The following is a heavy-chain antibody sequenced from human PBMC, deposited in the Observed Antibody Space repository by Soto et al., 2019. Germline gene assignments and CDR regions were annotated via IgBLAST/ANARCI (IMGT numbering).Heavy chain of an antibody. D-gene: IGHD5-12*01. CDR3: AKDDRSNIVATPDY. Sequence: GGSLRLSCAASGFTFSSYAMSWVRQAPGKGLEWVSAISGSGGSTYYADSVKGRFTISRDNSKNTLYLQMNSLRAEDTAVYYCAKDDRSNIVATPDYWGQGTLVTVSS. V-gene: IGHV3-23*01. CDR1: GFTFSSYA. J-gene: IGHJ4*02. CDR2: ISGSGGST.